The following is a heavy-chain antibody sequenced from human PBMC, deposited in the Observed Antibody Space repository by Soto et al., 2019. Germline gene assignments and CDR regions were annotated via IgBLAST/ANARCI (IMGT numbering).Heavy chain of an antibody. J-gene: IGHJ6*02. CDR1: GYTFTSYY. D-gene: IGHD2-15*01. Sequence: ASVKVSCEASGYTFTSYYIHWVRQAPGQGLEWMGIINPSGGSTTYAQKFQDRVIMTRDTSTSTVYMELSSLSSEDTAVYYCARTGSGSTYSYYYGMDVWGQGTTVTVSS. V-gene: IGHV1-46*01. CDR3: ARTGSGSTYSYYYGMDV. CDR2: INPSGGST.